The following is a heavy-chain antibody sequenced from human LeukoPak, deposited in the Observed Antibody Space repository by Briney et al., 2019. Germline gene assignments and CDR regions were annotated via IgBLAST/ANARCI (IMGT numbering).Heavy chain of an antibody. CDR2: VYYSGST. CDR1: GGSISSYY. J-gene: IGHJ4*02. CDR3: ARGRARDSSGYPNY. V-gene: IGHV4-59*01. D-gene: IGHD3-22*01. Sequence: PSETLSLTCTVSGGSISSYYWSWIRQPPGKGLEWIGYVYYSGSTNYNPSLKSRVTISADTSKNQFSLKLSSVTAADTAVYYCARGRARDSSGYPNYWGQGTLVTVSS.